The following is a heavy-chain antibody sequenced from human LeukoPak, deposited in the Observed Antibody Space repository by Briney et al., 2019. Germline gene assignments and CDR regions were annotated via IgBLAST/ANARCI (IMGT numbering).Heavy chain of an antibody. D-gene: IGHD1-7*01. V-gene: IGHV3-30*18. Sequence: GRSLRLSCAASGFTFSRYGMYWVRQAPGKGLEWVAVISYDGSNKYYADSVKGRFTIPRDNSKNTLYLQMNSLRAEDTAVYYCAKEESRYNWNYEDYWGQGTLVTVSS. J-gene: IGHJ4*02. CDR2: ISYDGSNK. CDR3: AKEESRYNWNYEDY. CDR1: GFTFSRYG.